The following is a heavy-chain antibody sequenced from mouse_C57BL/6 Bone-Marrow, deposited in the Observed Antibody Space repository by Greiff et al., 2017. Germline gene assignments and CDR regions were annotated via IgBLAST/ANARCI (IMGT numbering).Heavy chain of an antibody. Sequence: QVQLQQSGAELARPGASVKMSCKASGYTFTSYTMHWVKQRPGQGLEWIGYINPSSGYTKYNQKFKDKATLTADKSSSTAYMQLSSLTSEDSAVYYCASLTTVVHYYAMDYWGQGTSVTVSS. CDR2: INPSSGYT. CDR3: ASLTTVVHYYAMDY. CDR1: GYTFTSYT. J-gene: IGHJ4*01. D-gene: IGHD1-1*01. V-gene: IGHV1-4*01.